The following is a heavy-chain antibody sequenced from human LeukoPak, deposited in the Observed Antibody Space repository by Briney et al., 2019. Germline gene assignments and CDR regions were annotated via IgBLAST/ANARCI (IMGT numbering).Heavy chain of an antibody. CDR3: AKESARARRGQVEYFQE. CDR1: GFTFTNYA. CDR2: ISASGDST. V-gene: IGHV3-23*01. Sequence: GGSLRLSCAASGFTFTNYAMSWVRQAPGKGLEWVSTISASGDSTNYADFVKGRFTISRDNSKNTLYLQMNSLRAEDTAAYYCAKESARARRGQVEYFQEWGQGTLVTVS. J-gene: IGHJ1*01. D-gene: IGHD3/OR15-3a*01.